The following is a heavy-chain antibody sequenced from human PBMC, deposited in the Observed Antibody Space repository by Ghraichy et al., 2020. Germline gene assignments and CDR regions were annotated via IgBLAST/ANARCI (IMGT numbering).Heavy chain of an antibody. D-gene: IGHD3-3*01. J-gene: IGHJ5*02. Sequence: ESLNISCTVSGGSIRSYYWSWIRQPPGKGLEWIGYIYESGTTSYNPSLKSRVTISIDTSKNQFSLNLSSVTAADTAVYYCAREDTRWFDPGGPGTRVPVSS. V-gene: IGHV4-59*01. CDR2: IYESGTT. CDR3: AREDTRWFDP. CDR1: GGSIRSYY.